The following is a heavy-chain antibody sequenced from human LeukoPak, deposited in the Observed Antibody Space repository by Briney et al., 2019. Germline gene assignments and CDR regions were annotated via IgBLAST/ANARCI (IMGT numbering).Heavy chain of an antibody. Sequence: GGSLRLTCAASGFTFSSYGMHWVRQAPGKGLEWVAVSSNDGSNSYCAESVKGRCTTSRDNSDNTLYLQMNSRRAEDTAVYYCARTMIPEGRGAFDIWGQGTMVTVPS. CDR3: ARTMIPEGRGAFDI. V-gene: IGHV3-30*03. CDR1: GFTFSSYG. J-gene: IGHJ3*02. D-gene: IGHD3-22*01. CDR2: SSNDGSNS.